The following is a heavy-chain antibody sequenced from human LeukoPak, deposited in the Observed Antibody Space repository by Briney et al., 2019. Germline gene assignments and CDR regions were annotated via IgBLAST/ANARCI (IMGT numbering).Heavy chain of an antibody. CDR2: IYYSGST. V-gene: IGHV4-59*08. D-gene: IGHD2/OR15-2a*01. CDR3: ARLPEGGILTGRGFDP. J-gene: IGHJ5*02. Sequence: SETLSLTCTVSGGSISSYYWSWIRQSPGKGLEWIGYIYYSGSTNYNPSLTSRVTISVDTSKNQFSLRLSSVTAADTAVYYCARLPEGGILTGRGFDPWGQGTLVTVSS. CDR1: GGSISSYY.